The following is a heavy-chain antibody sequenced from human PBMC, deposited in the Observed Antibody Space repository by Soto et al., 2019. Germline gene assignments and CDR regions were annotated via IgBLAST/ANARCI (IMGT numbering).Heavy chain of an antibody. CDR1: GYTFTSYA. J-gene: IGHJ4*02. CDR3: ARSIVVVTALDY. D-gene: IGHD2-21*02. Sequence: QVQLVQSGAEEKKPGASVKVSCKASGYTFTSYAMHWVRQAPGQRLEWMGWINAGNGNTKYSQKFQGRVTITRDTSASTAYNELSSLRSEDTAVYYCARSIVVVTALDYWGQGTLVTVSS. V-gene: IGHV1-3*05. CDR2: INAGNGNT.